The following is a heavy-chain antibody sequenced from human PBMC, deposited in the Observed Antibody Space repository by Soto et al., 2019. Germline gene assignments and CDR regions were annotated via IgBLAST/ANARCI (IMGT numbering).Heavy chain of an antibody. CDR1: GFTFSSYA. D-gene: IGHD3-10*01. J-gene: IGHJ4*02. V-gene: IGHV3-23*01. Sequence: EVQLLESGGGLVQPGGSLRLSCAASGFTFSSYAMSWVRQAPGKGLEWVSAISGSGGSTYYADSVKGRFTISRDNPKNTLYLPMNSLRAEDTAVYYCAKAPRNYGWGSYCYYWGQGTLVTVSS. CDR3: AKAPRNYGWGSYCYY. CDR2: ISGSGGST.